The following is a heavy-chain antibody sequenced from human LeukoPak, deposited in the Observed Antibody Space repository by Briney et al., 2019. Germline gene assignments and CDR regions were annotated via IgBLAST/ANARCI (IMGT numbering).Heavy chain of an antibody. CDR3: ASLLGVRGVIRYYFDY. D-gene: IGHD3-10*01. CDR1: GYTFTNYA. J-gene: IGHJ4*02. CDR2: ITAGNGNT. V-gene: IGHV1-3*01. Sequence: ASVKVSCKTSGYTFTNYALQWVRQAPGQRPEWMGWITAGNGNTKYSQNFQGRVTITRDTSASTAYMELSSLRSEDTAVYYCASLLGVRGVIRYYFDYWGQGTLVTVSS.